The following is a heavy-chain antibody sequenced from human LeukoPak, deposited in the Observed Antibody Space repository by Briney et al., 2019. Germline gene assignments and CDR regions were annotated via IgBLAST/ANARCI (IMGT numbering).Heavy chain of an antibody. Sequence: PGGSLRLSCAASGVTFSSYDMHWVRQAPGKGLEWVSAICTAGDTYYPRSVKGRFTISREKAKNPLYLQMNSLRAGDTAVYYCARADYDYDAFDIWGQGTMVTVSS. CDR3: ARADYDYDAFDI. V-gene: IGHV3-13*01. D-gene: IGHD4-17*01. CDR2: ICTAGDT. J-gene: IGHJ3*02. CDR1: GVTFSSYD.